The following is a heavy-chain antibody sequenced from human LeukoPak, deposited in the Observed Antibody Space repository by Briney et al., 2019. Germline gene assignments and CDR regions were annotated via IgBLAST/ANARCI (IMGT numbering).Heavy chain of an antibody. CDR2: ISYDGSNK. J-gene: IGHJ4*01. V-gene: IGHV3-30-3*01. Sequence: GRSLRLSCAASGFTFSSYAMHWVRQAPGKGLEWVAVISYDGSNKYYADSVKGRFTISRDNSKNTLYLQMNSLRAEDTAVYYCPRARFRSPTFDYWGQEPWSPSPQ. CDR1: GFTFSSYA. CDR3: PRARFRSPTFDY.